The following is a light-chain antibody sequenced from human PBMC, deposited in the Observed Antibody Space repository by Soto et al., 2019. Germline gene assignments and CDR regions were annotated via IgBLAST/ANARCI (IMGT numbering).Light chain of an antibody. Sequence: ETVLTQSPGTLSLSPGERATLSCRASQTIRSNYLAWYRQPPGQAPRLLIYGASNRATVIADRFSGSWSGTDFTLIISRLEAEDFALYYCQQYDSSPWTFGQGTKVEIK. CDR3: QQYDSSPWT. V-gene: IGKV3-20*01. CDR1: QTIRSNY. J-gene: IGKJ1*01. CDR2: GAS.